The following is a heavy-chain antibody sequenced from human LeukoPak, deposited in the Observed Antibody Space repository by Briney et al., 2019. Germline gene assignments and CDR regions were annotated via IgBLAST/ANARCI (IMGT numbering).Heavy chain of an antibody. V-gene: IGHV3-23*01. D-gene: IGHD2-2*01. J-gene: IGHJ1*01. CDR3: AKQFDCSSTSCSSYFQH. Sequence: PGGSLRLSCAASGFTFSSYAMSWVRQAPGKGLEWVSAISGSGGSTYYADSVKGRFTISRDNSKNTLYLQMSSLRAEDTAVYYCAKQFDCSSTSCSSYFQHWGQGTLVTVSS. CDR1: GFTFSSYA. CDR2: ISGSGGST.